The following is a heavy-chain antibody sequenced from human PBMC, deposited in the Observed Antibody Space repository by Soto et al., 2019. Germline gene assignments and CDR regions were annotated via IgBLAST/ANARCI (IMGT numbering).Heavy chain of an antibody. V-gene: IGHV6-1*01. J-gene: IGHJ6*02. CDR2: TYYRSKWYN. D-gene: IGHD6-13*01. CDR1: GDSVSSNSAA. CDR3: ARDLFRGPDSSPNYYYYYGMDV. Sequence: SQTLSLTRAISGDSVSSNSAAWNWIRQSPSRGLEWLGRTYYRSKWYNDYAVSVKSRITINPDTSKNQFSLQLNSVTPEDTAVYYCARDLFRGPDSSPNYYYYYGMDVWGQGTTVTVSS.